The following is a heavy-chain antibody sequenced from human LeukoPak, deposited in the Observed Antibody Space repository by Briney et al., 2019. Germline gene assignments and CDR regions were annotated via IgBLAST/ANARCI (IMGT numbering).Heavy chain of an antibody. CDR1: VDSLSSNSAT. Sequence: SQTLSLTCAISVDSLSSNSATWNWVRQSPSRGLEWLGRTYYRSKWYSDYAVSVKGRVTINPDASKQQFSLQPNSVTPEDTAMYYCARGNGYPFDYWGQGTLVTVSS. D-gene: IGHD3-16*01. V-gene: IGHV6-1*01. CDR2: TYYRSKWYS. J-gene: IGHJ4*02. CDR3: ARGNGYPFDY.